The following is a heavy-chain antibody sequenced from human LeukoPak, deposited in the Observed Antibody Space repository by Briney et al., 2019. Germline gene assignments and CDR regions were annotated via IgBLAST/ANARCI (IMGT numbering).Heavy chain of an antibody. CDR1: GFNFNNYW. CDR2: IKQDGSEK. J-gene: IGHJ4*02. V-gene: IGHV3-7*01. CDR3: ARVHLYCTNGVCPLDY. D-gene: IGHD2-8*01. Sequence: PGGSLRLSCAASGFNFNNYWMTWVRQAPGKGLEWVANIKQDGSEKYYVDSVKGRFTISRDNAKNSLYLQMNSLRAEDTAVYYCARVHLYCTNGVCPLDYWGQGTLVTVSS.